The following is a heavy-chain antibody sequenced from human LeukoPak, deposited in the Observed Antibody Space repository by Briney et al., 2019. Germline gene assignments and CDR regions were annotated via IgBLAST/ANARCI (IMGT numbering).Heavy chain of an antibody. CDR3: ARLRGSSLDY. Sequence: YYDGSTYYNPSLKRRLSMSVDTFRNQFSLRLSSVTAADTAVHYCARLRGSSLDYWGQGALVIVSS. J-gene: IGHJ4*02. D-gene: IGHD1-26*01. V-gene: IGHV4-39*01. CDR2: YYDGST.